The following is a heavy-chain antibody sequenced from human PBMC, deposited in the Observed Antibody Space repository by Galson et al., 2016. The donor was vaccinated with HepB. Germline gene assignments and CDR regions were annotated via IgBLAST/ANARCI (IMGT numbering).Heavy chain of an antibody. CDR1: GIPLSVHT. J-gene: IGHJ4*02. V-gene: IGHV3-48*04. D-gene: IGHD3-22*01. Sequence: SLRLSCAASGIPLSVHTMNWVRQAPGKGLEWVSSITRSDTARYYADSVKGRFAISRDNAIQSLYLQMSSLRAEDTAVYYCATAPSYDSRGFYPAIEYWGQGALVIVSS. CDR3: ATAPSYDSRGFYPAIEY. CDR2: ITRSDTAR.